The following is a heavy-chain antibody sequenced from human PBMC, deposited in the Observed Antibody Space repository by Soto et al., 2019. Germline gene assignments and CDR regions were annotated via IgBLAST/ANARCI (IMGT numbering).Heavy chain of an antibody. V-gene: IGHV4-30-4*01. CDR1: GGSISSGDYY. CDR2: IYYSGST. J-gene: IGHJ4*02. Sequence: SETLSLTCTVSGGSISSGDYYWSWIRQPPGKGLEWIGYIYYSGSTYYNPSLKSRVTISVDTSKNQFSLKLSSVTAADTAVYYCARVRIQRLYYFDYWGQGTLVTVS. D-gene: IGHD5-18*01. CDR3: ARVRIQRLYYFDY.